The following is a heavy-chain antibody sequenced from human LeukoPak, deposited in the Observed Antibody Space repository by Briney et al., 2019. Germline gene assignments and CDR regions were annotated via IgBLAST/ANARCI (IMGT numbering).Heavy chain of an antibody. Sequence: SETLSLTCAVYGGSFSGYYRSWIRQPPGKGLEWIGEINHSGSTNYNPSLKSRVTISVDTSKNQFSLKLSSVTAADTAVYYCARGGCTNGVCYSYNYWGQGTLVTVSS. CDR2: INHSGST. V-gene: IGHV4-34*01. CDR1: GGSFSGYY. J-gene: IGHJ4*02. CDR3: ARGGCTNGVCYSYNY. D-gene: IGHD2-8*01.